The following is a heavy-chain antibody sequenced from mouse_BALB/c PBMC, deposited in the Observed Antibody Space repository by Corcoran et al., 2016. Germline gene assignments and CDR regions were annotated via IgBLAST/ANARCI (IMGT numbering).Heavy chain of an antibody. J-gene: IGHJ2*01. D-gene: IGHD1-1*01. V-gene: IGHV14-3*02. CDR1: GFNIKDTY. Sequence: EIQLTQSGAELVKPGASVKLSCTTSGFNIKDTYMHWVKQRPEQGLAWIGRIDPANGNTKYDPKFQGKATITADTSSNTAYLQLSSLTSEDTAVYYCALYYYGYDYWGQGPTLTVSS. CDR2: IDPANGNT. CDR3: ALYYYGYDY.